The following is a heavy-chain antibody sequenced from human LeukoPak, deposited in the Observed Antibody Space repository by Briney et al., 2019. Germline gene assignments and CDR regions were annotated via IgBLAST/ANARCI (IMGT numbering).Heavy chain of an antibody. Sequence: GASVKVSCKASGYTFTSYYMHWVRQAPGQGLDWMGIINPSGCSTRYAHKFQCRVTMTRDTSTSTAYMELSSLRSEDTAVYYCARSPDYYDSSGSNYWYFDLWGRGTLVTVSS. D-gene: IGHD3-22*01. J-gene: IGHJ2*01. CDR3: ARSPDYYDSSGSNYWYFDL. V-gene: IGHV1-46*01. CDR2: INPSGCST. CDR1: GYTFTSYY.